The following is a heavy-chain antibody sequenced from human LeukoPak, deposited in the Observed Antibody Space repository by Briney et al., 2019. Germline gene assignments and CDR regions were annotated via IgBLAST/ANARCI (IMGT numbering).Heavy chain of an antibody. Sequence: PGGSLRLSCAASGFTFSSYSMNWVRQAPGKGLEWVSYISGRSSNIYYADSVKGRFTISRDNAKNSLYLQMNSLRDEDTAVYYCARIPGGYYYAMDVWGQGTTVTVSS. D-gene: IGHD3-16*01. CDR2: ISGRSSNI. CDR1: GFTFSSYS. V-gene: IGHV3-48*02. CDR3: ARIPGGYYYAMDV. J-gene: IGHJ6*02.